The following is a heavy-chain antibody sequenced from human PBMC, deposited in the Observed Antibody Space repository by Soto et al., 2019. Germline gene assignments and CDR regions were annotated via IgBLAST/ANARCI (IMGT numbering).Heavy chain of an antibody. Sequence: QLQLQESGPGLVKPSETLSLTCTVSGGSIISSTYFWGWIRQPPGKGLEWIGSIYYSGTTYYNPSSKSRVILSVDTSENQFSLKLSSVTAADTAVYYCARPYGSGSYPVWWYYWGQGTLVTVSS. D-gene: IGHD3-10*01. J-gene: IGHJ4*02. CDR1: GGSIISSTYF. CDR3: ARPYGSGSYPVWWYY. V-gene: IGHV4-39*01. CDR2: IYYSGTT.